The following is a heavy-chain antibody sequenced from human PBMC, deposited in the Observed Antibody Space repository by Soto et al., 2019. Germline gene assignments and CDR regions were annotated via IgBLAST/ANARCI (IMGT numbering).Heavy chain of an antibody. Sequence: GGSLGLSCAASGFTFSSYAMSWVRQAPGKGLEWVSAISGSGGSTYYADSVKGRFTISRDNSKNTLYLQMNSLRAEDTAVYYCSSGYDYAYYYYYMDVWGKGTTVTVSS. CDR3: SSGYDYAYYYYYMDV. J-gene: IGHJ6*03. V-gene: IGHV3-23*01. CDR1: GFTFSSYA. CDR2: ISGSGGST. D-gene: IGHD5-12*01.